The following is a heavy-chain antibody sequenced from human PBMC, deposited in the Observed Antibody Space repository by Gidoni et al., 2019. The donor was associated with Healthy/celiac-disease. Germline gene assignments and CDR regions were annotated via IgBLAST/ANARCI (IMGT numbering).Heavy chain of an antibody. CDR1: GFTFSSYG. J-gene: IGHJ5*02. CDR2: ISYDGSNK. D-gene: IGHD3-22*01. V-gene: IGHV3-30*18. CDR3: AKSGYYDSSGYYSS. Sequence: QVQLVESGGDVVQPGRSLRLSCAASGFTFSSYGMHWVRQAPGKGLEWVAVISYDGSNKYYADSVKGRFTISRDNSKSTLYLQMNSLRADDTAVYYCAKSGYYDSSGYYSSWGQGTLVTVSS.